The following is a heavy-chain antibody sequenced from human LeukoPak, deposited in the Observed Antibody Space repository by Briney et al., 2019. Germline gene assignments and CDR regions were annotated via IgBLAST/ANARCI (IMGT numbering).Heavy chain of an antibody. Sequence: GGSLRLSCAASGFTVSSNYMSWVRQAPGKGLEWVSVIYSCGSTYYADSVKGRLTISRDNAKSLLYLQMNSLRAEDAAVYYCAGGQGFLIDYWGQGTLVTVSS. CDR3: AGGQGFLIDY. V-gene: IGHV3-66*03. CDR2: IYSCGST. J-gene: IGHJ4*02. D-gene: IGHD3-3*01. CDR1: GFTVSSNY.